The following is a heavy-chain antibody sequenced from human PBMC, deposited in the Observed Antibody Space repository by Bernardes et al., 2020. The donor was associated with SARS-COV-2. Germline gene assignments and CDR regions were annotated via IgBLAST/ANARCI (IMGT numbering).Heavy chain of an antibody. V-gene: IGHV1-2*02. CDR2: INPNSGGT. J-gene: IGHJ6*02. CDR3: ARGNGGRIVVPAAILKLGMDV. D-gene: IGHD2-2*02. Sequence: ASVKVSCKASGYTFTGYYMHWVRQAPGQGLEWMGWINPNSGGTNYAQKFQGRVTMTRDTSISTAYMELSRLRSDDTAVYYCARGNGGRIVVPAAILKLGMDVWGQGTTVTVSS. CDR1: GYTFTGYY.